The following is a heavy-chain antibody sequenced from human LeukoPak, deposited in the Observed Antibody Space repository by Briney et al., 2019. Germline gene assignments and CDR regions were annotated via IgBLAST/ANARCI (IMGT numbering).Heavy chain of an antibody. V-gene: IGHV3-9*01. D-gene: IGHD6-25*01. CDR1: GVTFCGYA. J-gene: IGHJ6*02. Sequence: GRSLRLSCAASGVTFCGYAMHWVRHAPGKGLEWVSGISWSSGSIGYADSVKGRFTISRDNAKNSLYLQMNSLRAEDTALYYCAKGTSIAAEWLYYYYGMDVWGQGTTVTVSS. CDR3: AKGTSIAAEWLYYYYGMDV. CDR2: ISWSSGSI.